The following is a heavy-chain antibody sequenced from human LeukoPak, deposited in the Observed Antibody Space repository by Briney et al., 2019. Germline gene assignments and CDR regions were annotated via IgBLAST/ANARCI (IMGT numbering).Heavy chain of an antibody. V-gene: IGHV1-8*01. D-gene: IGHD6-19*01. J-gene: IGHJ6*02. CDR2: MNPNSGNT. CDR1: GYTFTSYD. Sequence: GASVKVSCKASGYTFTSYDINWVRQATGQGLEWMGWMNPNSGNTGYAQKFQGRVTMTRNTSISTAYMELSSLRSEDTAVYYCARGNQGRKKGYSSGWDWAPRGYYYYGMDVWGQGTTVTVSS. CDR3: ARGNQGRKKGYSSGWDWAPRGYYYYGMDV.